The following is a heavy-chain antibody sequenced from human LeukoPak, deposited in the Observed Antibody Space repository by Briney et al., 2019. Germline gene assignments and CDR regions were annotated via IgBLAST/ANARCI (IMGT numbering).Heavy chain of an antibody. CDR1: GYTFTKYA. CDR3: SRDARFDSSGFFLDY. D-gene: IGHD3-22*01. V-gene: IGHV7-4-1*02. J-gene: IGHJ4*02. CDR2: INTDTGEP. Sequence: SVKVSCQVSGYTFTKYALNWVRQAPGRGLEWMGWINTDTGEPTYAQGFTGRFVFSLDTSVSTGFLQINSLTPEDTAVYYCSRDARFDSSGFFLDYWGQGTRVTVSS.